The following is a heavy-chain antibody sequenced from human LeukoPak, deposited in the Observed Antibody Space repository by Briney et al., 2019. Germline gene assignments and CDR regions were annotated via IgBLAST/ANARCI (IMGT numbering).Heavy chain of an antibody. D-gene: IGHD6-13*01. CDR3: AKQQGKIAAAGTDY. Sequence: GGSLRLSCAASGFTCSSYAMSWVRQAPGKGLEWVSAISGSGGSTYYADSVKGRFTISRDNSKNTLYLQMNSLRAEDTAVYYCAKQQGKIAAAGTDYWGQGTLVTVSS. CDR2: ISGSGGST. CDR1: GFTCSSYA. V-gene: IGHV3-23*01. J-gene: IGHJ4*02.